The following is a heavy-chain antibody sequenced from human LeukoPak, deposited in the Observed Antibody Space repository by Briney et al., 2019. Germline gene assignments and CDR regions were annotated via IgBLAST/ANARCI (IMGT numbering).Heavy chain of an antibody. CDR3: ARAPGIAVAGDFDY. Sequence: PSQTLSLTCAISGDSFSSNSAAWNWLRQSPSRGLEWLGRTYYRSKWYNDYAVSVKSRITINPDTSKNQFSLQLKSVTPEDTAVYYCARAPGIAVAGDFDYWGQGTLVTVSS. CDR1: GDSFSSNSAA. D-gene: IGHD6-19*01. J-gene: IGHJ4*02. V-gene: IGHV6-1*01. CDR2: TYYRSKWYN.